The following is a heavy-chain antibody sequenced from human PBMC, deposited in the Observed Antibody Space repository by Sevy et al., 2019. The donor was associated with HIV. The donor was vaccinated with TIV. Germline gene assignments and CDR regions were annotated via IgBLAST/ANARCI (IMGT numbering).Heavy chain of an antibody. V-gene: IGHV3-30*04. Sequence: GGSLRLSCAGSGFSFGTYSMHRVRQAPCKGLEWVAVIWYDGTKQYYADSVKGRVTISRDNSKNTMYLHMNALRAEDTAVYYCARGPDTEISLENVLRSFEWVFRGKSFDYWGQGTLVTVSS. D-gene: IGHD3-3*01. CDR2: IWYDGTKQ. CDR1: GFSFGTYS. CDR3: ARGPDTEISLENVLRSFEWVFRGKSFDY. J-gene: IGHJ4*02.